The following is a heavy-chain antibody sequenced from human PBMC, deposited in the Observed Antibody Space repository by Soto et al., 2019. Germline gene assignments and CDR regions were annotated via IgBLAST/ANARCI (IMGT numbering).Heavy chain of an antibody. D-gene: IGHD3-22*01. CDR1: GFTISSYW. J-gene: IGHJ6*02. CDR2: IKQDGSEK. Sequence: LRLSCAASGFTISSYWMSWVSQDPGKGLEWVANIKQDGSEKYYVDSVKGRFTISRDNAKNSLYLQMNSLRAEDTAVYYCARVVRDYYDSSGYYNAGVYGMDVWGQGTTVTVSS. V-gene: IGHV3-7*01. CDR3: ARVVRDYYDSSGYYNAGVYGMDV.